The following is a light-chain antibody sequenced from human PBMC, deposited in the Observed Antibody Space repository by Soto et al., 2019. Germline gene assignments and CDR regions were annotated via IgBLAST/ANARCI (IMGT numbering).Light chain of an antibody. Sequence: EIVLTQAPGTLSFSPGERATLSCRTSQSITGSYLAWYQQKPGQAPRLLMYGAYSRATGIPDRFSGSRSGTDFTLTISRLEPEDFAVYYCQQFVSPLTLGGGTKVDIK. CDR1: QSITGSY. CDR2: GAY. CDR3: QQFVSPLT. V-gene: IGKV3-20*01. J-gene: IGKJ4*01.